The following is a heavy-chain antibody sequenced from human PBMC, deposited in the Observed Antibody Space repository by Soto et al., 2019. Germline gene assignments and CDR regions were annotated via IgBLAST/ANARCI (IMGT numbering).Heavy chain of an antibody. CDR2: IYHSGST. CDR3: ARDKSSSWYLYYYYGMDV. J-gene: IGHJ6*02. Sequence: PSETLSLTCAVSGGSISSSNWWSWVRQPLGKGLEWIGEIYHSGSTNYNPSLKSRVTISVDKSKNQFSLKLSSVTAADTAVYYCARDKSSSWYLYYYYGMDVWGQGTTVTVSS. CDR1: GGSISSSNW. V-gene: IGHV4-4*02. D-gene: IGHD6-13*01.